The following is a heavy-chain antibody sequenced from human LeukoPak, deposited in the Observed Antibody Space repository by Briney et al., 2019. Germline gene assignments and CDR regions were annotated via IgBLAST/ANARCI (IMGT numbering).Heavy chain of an antibody. CDR1: GGSFTGYY. V-gene: IGHV4-34*01. CDR2: IKHSENT. J-gene: IGHJ4*02. D-gene: IGHD3-22*01. CDR3: ARNLDSSGYYLAY. Sequence: PSETLSLTCALYGGSFTGYYWSSIRQPPGKGLEWIGEINYSENTNWIGEIKHSENTNYNPSLKSRVTISVDTSKNQFSLQLRSVTAADTAVYYCARNLDSSGYYLAYWGQGNLVTVSS.